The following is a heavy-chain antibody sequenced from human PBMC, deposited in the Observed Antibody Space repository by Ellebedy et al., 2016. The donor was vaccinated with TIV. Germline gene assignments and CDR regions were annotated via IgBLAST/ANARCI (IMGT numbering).Heavy chain of an antibody. V-gene: IGHV2-70*04. J-gene: IGHJ3*02. D-gene: IGHD3-10*01. CDR3: ARTGYGLGSGGFDI. CDR1: GFSLSNAGMG. Sequence: SGPTLVKPTETLTLTCTVSGFSLSNAGMGVSWIRQPPGKALEWLARIDWDDDKFYSTSLKTRLTISKDTSKNQVVLTMTNMDPVDTATYYCARTGYGLGSGGFDIWGQGTRVTVSS. CDR2: IDWDDDK.